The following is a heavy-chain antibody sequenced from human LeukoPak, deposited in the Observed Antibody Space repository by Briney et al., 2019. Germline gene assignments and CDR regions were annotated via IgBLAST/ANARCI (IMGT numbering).Heavy chain of an antibody. CDR2: ISAYNGNT. V-gene: IGHV1-18*01. Sequence: ASVKVSCKASGYTFTSYGISWVRQAPGQGLEWMGWISAYNGNTNYAQKLQGRVTMTTDTSTSTAYMELRSLRSDDTAVYYCARGNVDTAMGSYYYYMDVWGKGTTVTVSS. CDR3: ARGNVDTAMGSYYYYMDV. CDR1: GYTFTSYG. D-gene: IGHD5-18*01. J-gene: IGHJ6*03.